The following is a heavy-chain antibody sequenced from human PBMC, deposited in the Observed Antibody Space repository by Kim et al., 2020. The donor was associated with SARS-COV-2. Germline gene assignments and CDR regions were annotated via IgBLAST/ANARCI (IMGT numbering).Heavy chain of an antibody. CDR3: SKVCDRGAVDCGGDAETDY. CDR2: ISGSGGST. D-gene: IGHD2-21*02. CDR1: GFTFSSYA. Sequence: GGSLRLSCAASGFTFSSYAMSWVRQAPGKGLEWVSAISGSGGSTYYADSVKGRFTISRDNSKNTLYLQMNSLRDEDTAVYYCSKVCDRGAVDCGGDAETDYWGRGALVTVSS. J-gene: IGHJ4*02. V-gene: IGHV3-23*01.